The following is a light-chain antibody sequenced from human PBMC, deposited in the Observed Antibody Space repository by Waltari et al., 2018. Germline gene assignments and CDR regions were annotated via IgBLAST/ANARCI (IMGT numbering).Light chain of an antibody. CDR2: VNSDGSH. CDR3: QTGGHGTWV. CDR1: SGHSSNV. J-gene: IGLJ3*02. Sequence: QLVLTQSPSASASLGASVKLTCTLSSGHSSNVIAWHQQQPEKGPRYLMTVNSDGSHSKGDDIPDRFSGSSSGAEHYLTISSLQSEDEADYYCQTGGHGTWVFGGGTKLTVL. V-gene: IGLV4-69*01.